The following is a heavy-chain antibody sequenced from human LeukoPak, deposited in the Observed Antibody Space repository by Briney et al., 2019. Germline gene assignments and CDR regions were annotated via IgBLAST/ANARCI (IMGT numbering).Heavy chain of an antibody. CDR3: AREAPTTHFDY. D-gene: IGHD4-11*01. CDR2: IKQDGSEK. J-gene: IGHJ4*02. Sequence: PGGSLRLSCAASGFTFSSYWMSWARQAPGKGLEWVANIKQDGSEKYYVDSEKGRFTISRDNAKNSLYLQMNSLRAEDTAVYYCAREAPTTHFDYWGQGTLVTVSS. V-gene: IGHV3-7*01. CDR1: GFTFSSYW.